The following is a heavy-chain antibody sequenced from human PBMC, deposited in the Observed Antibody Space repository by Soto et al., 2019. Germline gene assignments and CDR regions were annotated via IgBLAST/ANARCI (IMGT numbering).Heavy chain of an antibody. D-gene: IGHD3-16*01. CDR1: GVSISSYY. CDR2: VHTTETA. Sequence: VSGVSISSYYWSWIRQSAGKGLEWIGRVHTTETATYNPSLKSRVTMSVDTSKNQVSLKLNSVTAADTAVYYCARSYPWFDPWGQGTMVTVYS. J-gene: IGHJ5*02. V-gene: IGHV4-4*07. CDR3: ARSYPWFDP.